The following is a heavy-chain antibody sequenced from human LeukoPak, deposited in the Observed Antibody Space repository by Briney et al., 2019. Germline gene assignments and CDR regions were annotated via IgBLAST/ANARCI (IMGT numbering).Heavy chain of an antibody. D-gene: IGHD5-18*01. CDR1: GGSISSGGYY. J-gene: IGHJ4*02. V-gene: IGHV4-30-2*01. CDR2: IYHSGST. Sequence: SQTLSLTCTVSGGSISSGGYYWSWIRQPPGKGLEWIGYIYHSGSTYYNPSLKSRVTISVDRSKNQFSLKLSSVTAADTAVYYCAREDAGTAMVLDYWGQGTLVTVSS. CDR3: AREDAGTAMVLDY.